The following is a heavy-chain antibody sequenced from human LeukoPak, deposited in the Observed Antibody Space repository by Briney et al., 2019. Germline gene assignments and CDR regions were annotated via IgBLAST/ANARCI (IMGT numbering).Heavy chain of an antibody. J-gene: IGHJ3*02. CDR3: ASPTPRWASSGWPDAFDI. D-gene: IGHD6-19*01. CDR2: IIPIFGTA. V-gene: IGHV1-69*05. Sequence: SVKVSCKASGGTFSSYAISLVRQAPGQGLEWMGGIIPIFGTANYAQKFQGRVTITTDESTSTAYMELSSLRSEDTAVYYCASPTPRWASSGWPDAFDIWGQGTMVTVSS. CDR1: GGTFSSYA.